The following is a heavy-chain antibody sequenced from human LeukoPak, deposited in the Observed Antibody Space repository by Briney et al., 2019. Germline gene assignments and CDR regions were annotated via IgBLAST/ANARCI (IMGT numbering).Heavy chain of an antibody. CDR3: ARGGGSFNY. V-gene: IGHV1-69*05. J-gene: IGHJ4*02. Sequence: GASVKVSCKASGYTLTSYGISWVRQAPGQGLEWMGRIIPIFGTANYAQKFQGRVTITTDESTSTAYMELSSLRSEDTAVYYCARGGGSFNYWGQGTLVTVSS. CDR2: IIPIFGTA. CDR1: GYTLTSYG. D-gene: IGHD3-16*01.